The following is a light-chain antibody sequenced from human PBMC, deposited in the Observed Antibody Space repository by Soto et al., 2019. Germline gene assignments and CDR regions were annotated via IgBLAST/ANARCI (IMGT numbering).Light chain of an antibody. V-gene: IGKV1-27*01. CDR3: QKYNIVPLA. CDR2: AAS. J-gene: IGKJ4*01. CDR1: QDISNY. Sequence: DIQMTQSPSSQSALVGDRVTITCRASQDISNYLAWYQQKPGKVPKLLIYAASTLQSGVPSRFSGSGSGTDFTLTISGLQPEDVATYFCQKYNIVPLAFGGGTKVEIK.